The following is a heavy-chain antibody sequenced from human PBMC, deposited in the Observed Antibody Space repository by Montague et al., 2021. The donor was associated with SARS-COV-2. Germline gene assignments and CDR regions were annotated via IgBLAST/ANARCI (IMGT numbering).Heavy chain of an antibody. V-gene: IGHV4-34*01. J-gene: IGHJ4*02. CDR1: GGSIRNYY. CDR2: INHSGYT. Sequence: SETLTLTCTVSGGSIRNYYWSWIRQPPGKGLEWIGEINHSGYTNYNPSLKSRVTISVDTSKNQFSLKLSSVTAADTAVYYCASDSDSGYAFDYWGQGTLVTVSS. D-gene: IGHD2-2*01. CDR3: ASDSDSGYAFDY.